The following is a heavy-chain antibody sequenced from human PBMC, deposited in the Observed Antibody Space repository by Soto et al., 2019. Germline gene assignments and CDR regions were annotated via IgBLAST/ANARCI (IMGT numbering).Heavy chain of an antibody. CDR1: GFTFSSYG. D-gene: IGHD3-16*01. CDR3: AKDIMITFGGVIQYYYGMDV. Sequence: GGSLRLSXAASGFTFSSYGMHWVRQAPGKGLEWVAVISYDGSNKYYADSVKGRFTISRDNSKNTLYLQMNSLRAEDTAVYYCAKDIMITFGGVIQYYYGMDVWGQGTTVTVSS. J-gene: IGHJ6*02. CDR2: ISYDGSNK. V-gene: IGHV3-30*18.